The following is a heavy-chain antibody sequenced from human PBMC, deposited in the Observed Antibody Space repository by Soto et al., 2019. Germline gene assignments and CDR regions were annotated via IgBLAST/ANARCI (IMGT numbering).Heavy chain of an antibody. J-gene: IGHJ4*02. CDR2: ISPSSDDI. CDR1: GFVFSTYS. D-gene: IGHD5-12*01. Sequence: EVQLVESGGGLVKPGGSLRLSCAASGFVFSTYSMNWVRQAPGKGLEWVSSISPSSDDIHYADSVKGRFTISRDNAKNSLYLQMNSRRGEGTAVYYWARPRGSRGYDLIDHWGQGILVTVSS. V-gene: IGHV3-21*01. CDR3: ARPRGSRGYDLIDH.